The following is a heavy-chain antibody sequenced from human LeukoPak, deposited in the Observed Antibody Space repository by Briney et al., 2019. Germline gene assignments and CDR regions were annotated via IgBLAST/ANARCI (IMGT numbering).Heavy chain of an antibody. CDR2: ISAYNGNT. J-gene: IGHJ6*03. V-gene: IGHV1-18*04. Sequence: ASVTVSFKASGYTFTIYYIHWVRQAPGQGLEGMGWISAYNGNTNYEQKLQGRGTMTTDTSTSTAYMELRSLRSDDTAVYYCARFLLWFGEFYYYYYYMDVWGKGTTVTISS. CDR1: GYTFTIYY. D-gene: IGHD3-10*01. CDR3: ARFLLWFGEFYYYYYYMDV.